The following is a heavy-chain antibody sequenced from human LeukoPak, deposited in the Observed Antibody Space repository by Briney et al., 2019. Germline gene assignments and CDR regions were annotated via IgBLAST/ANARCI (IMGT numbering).Heavy chain of an antibody. V-gene: IGHV1-8*01. D-gene: IGHD3-9*01. J-gene: IGHJ5*02. Sequence: ASVKVSCKASGYTFTCYDINWVRQATGQGLEWMGWMDPNSGNTVYAQKFQGRVTMTRDTSINTAYMEMSSLRSEDTALYYCARGRPERYFDWYSVAPWGKGTLLTVSS. CDR1: GYTFTCYD. CDR3: ARGRPERYFDWYSVAP. CDR2: MDPNSGNT.